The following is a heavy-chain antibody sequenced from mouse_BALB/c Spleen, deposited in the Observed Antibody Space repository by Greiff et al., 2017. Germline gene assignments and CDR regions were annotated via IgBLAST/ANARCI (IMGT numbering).Heavy chain of an antibody. D-gene: IGHD2-1*01. CDR3: ARDYGNYVRAMDY. CDR2: ISDGGSYT. Sequence: EVQRVESGGGLVKPGGSLKLSCAASGFTFSDYYMYWVRQTPEKRLEWVATISDGGSYTYYPDSVKGRFTISRDNAKNNLYLQMSSLKSEDTAMYYCARDYGNYVRAMDYWGQGTSVTVSS. J-gene: IGHJ4*01. V-gene: IGHV5-4*02. CDR1: GFTFSDYY.